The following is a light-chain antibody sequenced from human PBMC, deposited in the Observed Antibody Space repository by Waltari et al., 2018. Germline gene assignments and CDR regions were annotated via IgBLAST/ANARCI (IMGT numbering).Light chain of an antibody. V-gene: IGKV3-20*01. J-gene: IGKJ1*01. CDR1: QPIAGRY. CDR2: GAS. CDR3: QHYGTSSWT. Sequence: EIVLTQSPGNLSLSPGERATLSCRASQPIAGRYLAWFQQRPGQAPRLLIYGASHRATDIPDRFSGSGSGTDFTLTISRLEPEDFAVFYCQHYGTSSWTFGQGTNVEIK.